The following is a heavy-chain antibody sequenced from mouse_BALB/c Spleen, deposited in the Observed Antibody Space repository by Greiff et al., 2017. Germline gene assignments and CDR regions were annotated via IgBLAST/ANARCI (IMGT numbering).Heavy chain of an antibody. CDR1: GFNIKDTY. CDR3: ARNYGNYDYFDY. V-gene: IGHV14-3*02. J-gene: IGHJ2*01. CDR2: IDPANGNT. D-gene: IGHD2-1*01. Sequence: VQLQQSGAELVKPGASVKLSCTASGFNIKDTYMHWVKQRPEQGLEWIGRIDPANGNTKYDPKFQGKATITADTSSNTAYLQLSSLTSEDTAVYYCARNYGNYDYFDYWGQGTTLTVSS.